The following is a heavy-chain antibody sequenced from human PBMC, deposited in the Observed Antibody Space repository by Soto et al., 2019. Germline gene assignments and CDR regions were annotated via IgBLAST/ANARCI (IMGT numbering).Heavy chain of an antibody. V-gene: IGHV1-46*01. J-gene: IGHJ4*02. CDR1: GYSFTNYG. CDR2: INPSGGST. CDR3: ARDAAVYYDSSGYHAAYYY. Sequence: GASVKVSCKASGYSFTNYGIHWVRQAPGQRLEWMGIINPSGGSTSYSQKFQGRVTMTRDTSTSTVYMELSSLRSEDTAVYYCARDAAVYYDSSGYHAAYYYWGQGTLVTVSS. D-gene: IGHD3-22*01.